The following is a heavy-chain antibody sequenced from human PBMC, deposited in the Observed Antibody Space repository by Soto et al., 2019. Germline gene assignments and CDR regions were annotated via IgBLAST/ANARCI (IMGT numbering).Heavy chain of an antibody. CDR2: ISSSSTYI. J-gene: IGHJ4*02. Sequence: EVQLVESGGGLVKPGGSLRLSCAASEFTFTSHSMNWVRQAPGKGLECVSSISSSSTYIFYADSVKGRFTISRDNAKYSLYLQMNSLRAEDTAVYYLAKSIVGPITRVFEYWGQGTVVTVSS. V-gene: IGHV3-21*01. CDR3: AKSIVGPITRVFEY. CDR1: EFTFTSHS. D-gene: IGHD1-26*01.